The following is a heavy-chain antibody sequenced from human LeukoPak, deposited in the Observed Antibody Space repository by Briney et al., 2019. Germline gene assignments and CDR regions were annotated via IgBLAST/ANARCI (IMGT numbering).Heavy chain of an antibody. CDR3: ARGRPNTA. CDR1: GGTFSSYA. V-gene: IGHV1-69*04. D-gene: IGHD4-17*01. Sequence: GASVKVSCEASGGTFSSYAISWVRQGPGQGLEWMGRIIPILGIANYAQKFQGRVTITADKSTSTAYMELSSLRSEDTAVYYCARGRPNTAWGQGTLVTVSS. CDR2: IIPILGIA. J-gene: IGHJ5*02.